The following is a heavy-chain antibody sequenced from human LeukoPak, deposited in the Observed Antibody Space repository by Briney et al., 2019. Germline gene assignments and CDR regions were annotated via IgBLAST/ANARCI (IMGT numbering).Heavy chain of an antibody. CDR1: GFTFSSYG. D-gene: IGHD2-15*01. CDR2: IRYDGSNK. V-gene: IGHV3-30*02. CDR3: AKTRPVVVVAADFDY. Sequence: GESLRLSCAASGFTFSSYGMHWVRQAPGKGLEWVAFIRYDGSNKYYADSVKGRFTISRDNSKNTLYLQMNSLRAEDTAVYYCAKTRPVVVVAADFDYWGQGTLVTVSS. J-gene: IGHJ4*02.